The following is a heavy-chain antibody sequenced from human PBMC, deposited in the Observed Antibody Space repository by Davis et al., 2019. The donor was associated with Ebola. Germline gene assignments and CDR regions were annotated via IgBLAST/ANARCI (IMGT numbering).Heavy chain of an antibody. Sequence: GESLKISCAASGFSFSSYWMSWVRQAPGKGLEWVANIKQDGSEKYYVDSVEGRFTISRDNARNSLYLQMNSLRDEDTAVYYCACTIFGTVSNFDYWGQGTLVTVSS. CDR3: ACTIFGTVSNFDY. CDR2: IKQDGSEK. CDR1: GFSFSSYW. V-gene: IGHV3-7*01. D-gene: IGHD3-3*01. J-gene: IGHJ4*02.